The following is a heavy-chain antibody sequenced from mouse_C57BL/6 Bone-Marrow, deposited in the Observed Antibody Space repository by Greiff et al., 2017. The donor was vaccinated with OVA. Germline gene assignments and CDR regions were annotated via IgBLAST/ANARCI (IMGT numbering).Heavy chain of an antibody. CDR2: IDPSDSYT. J-gene: IGHJ2*01. D-gene: IGHD2-10*01. CDR3: ARTTYYGNYGDY. Sequence: VQLQQPGAELVKPGASVKLSCKASGYTFPSYWMQWVKQRPGQGLEWIGEIDPSDSYTNYNQKFKGKATLTVDTSSSTAYMQLSSLTSEDSAVYYCARTTYYGNYGDYWGQGTTLTVSS. V-gene: IGHV1-50*01. CDR1: GYTFPSYW.